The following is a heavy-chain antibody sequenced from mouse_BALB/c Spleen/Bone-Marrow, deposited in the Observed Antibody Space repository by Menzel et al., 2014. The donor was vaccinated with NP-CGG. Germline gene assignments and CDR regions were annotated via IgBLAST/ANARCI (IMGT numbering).Heavy chain of an antibody. J-gene: IGHJ1*01. V-gene: IGHV1S56*01. D-gene: IGHD2-14*01. CDR3: AYYRYDEYFDV. CDR2: IYPGDGST. Sequence: VQLVESGPELVKPGASVKMSCKASGYTFTSYFIHWVKQRPGQGLEWIGWIYPGDGSTKYNEKFKVKTTLTADKSSSTAYMFLSSLTFEDSAIYFCAYYRYDEYFDVWGAGTTVTVSS. CDR1: GYTFTSYF.